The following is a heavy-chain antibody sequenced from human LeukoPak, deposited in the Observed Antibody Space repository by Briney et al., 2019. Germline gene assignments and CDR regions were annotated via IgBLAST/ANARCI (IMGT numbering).Heavy chain of an antibody. CDR2: MHPGSGDT. CDR1: GYSFTAYY. Sequence: ASVKVSCKASGYSFTAYYIHWVRQAPGQGLELMGWMHPGSGDTNYAQNFQGRVTWTRDTSINTAYTELSGLTSDDTAMYYCARLPTGVAGTVDFWGQGTLVTVSS. V-gene: IGHV1-2*02. D-gene: IGHD6-19*01. CDR3: ARLPTGVAGTVDF. J-gene: IGHJ4*02.